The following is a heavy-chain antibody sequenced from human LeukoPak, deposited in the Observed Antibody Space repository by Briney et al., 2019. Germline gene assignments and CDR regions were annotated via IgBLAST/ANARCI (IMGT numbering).Heavy chain of an antibody. CDR2: IYYSGST. V-gene: IGHV4-59*01. CDR1: GGSISSYY. D-gene: IGHD3-9*01. CDR3: ARNPRYYDILTCYSPLEYYFDY. Sequence: PSETLSLTCTVSGGSISSYYWSWIRQPPGKGLEWIGYIYYSGSTNYNPSLKSRVTISVDTSKNQFSLKLSSVTAADTAVYYCARNPRYYDILTCYSPLEYYFDYWGQGTLVTVSS. J-gene: IGHJ4*02.